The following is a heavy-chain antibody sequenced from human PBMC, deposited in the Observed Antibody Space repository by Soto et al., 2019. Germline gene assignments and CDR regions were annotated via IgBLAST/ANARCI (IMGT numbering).Heavy chain of an antibody. CDR2: ISGSGGST. V-gene: IGHV3-23*01. D-gene: IGHD3-10*01. J-gene: IGHJ4*02. CDR3: AKLGSDLWYYFDY. Sequence: GGSLRLSCVISGFTVSSSAMTWVRQAPGKGLEWVSAISGSGGSTYYADSVKGRFTISRDDSKNTLYLQMNSLRAEDTAVYYCAKLGSDLWYYFDYWGQGTLVTVSS. CDR1: GFTVSSSA.